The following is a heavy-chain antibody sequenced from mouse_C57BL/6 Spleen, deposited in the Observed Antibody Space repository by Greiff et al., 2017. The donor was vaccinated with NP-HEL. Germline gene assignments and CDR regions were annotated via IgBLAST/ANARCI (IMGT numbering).Heavy chain of an antibody. J-gene: IGHJ2*01. V-gene: IGHV5-4*01. CDR3: AREHYYGSSYGGGY. Sequence: EVQLVESGGGLVKPGGSLKLSCAASGFTFSSYAMSWVRQTPEKRLEWVATISDGGSYTYYPDNVKGRFTISRDNAKNNLYLQMSHLKSEDTAMYYCAREHYYGSSYGGGYWGQGTTLTVSS. CDR1: GFTFSSYA. D-gene: IGHD1-1*01. CDR2: ISDGGSYT.